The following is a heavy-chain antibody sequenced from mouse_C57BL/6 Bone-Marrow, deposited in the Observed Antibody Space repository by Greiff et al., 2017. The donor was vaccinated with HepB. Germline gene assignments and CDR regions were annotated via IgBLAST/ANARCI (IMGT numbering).Heavy chain of an antibody. CDR3: AKQVLLLPETDDY. J-gene: IGHJ2*01. Sequence: VHLVESGPGLVAPSQSLSITCTVSGFSLTSYGVDWVRQPPGKGLEWLGVIWGGGSTNYNSALMSRLSISKDNSKSQVFLKMNSLQTDDTAMYYCAKQVLLLPETDDYWGQGTTLTVAS. CDR2: IWGGGST. CDR1: GFSLTSYG. D-gene: IGHD1-1*01. V-gene: IGHV2-9*01.